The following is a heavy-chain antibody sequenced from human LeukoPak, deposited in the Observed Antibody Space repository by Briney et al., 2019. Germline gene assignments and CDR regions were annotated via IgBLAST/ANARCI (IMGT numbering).Heavy chain of an antibody. Sequence: GESLKISCKGSGYTFTNYWIGWVRQMPGKGLEWMGMVYPGDSDTRYSPSFQGHVTISADKSITTAYLQRSSLKASDTAIYYCARHIGLTTKYFDYWGQGTLVTVSS. V-gene: IGHV5-51*01. J-gene: IGHJ4*02. CDR1: GYTFTNYW. D-gene: IGHD4/OR15-4a*01. CDR2: VYPGDSDT. CDR3: ARHIGLTTKYFDY.